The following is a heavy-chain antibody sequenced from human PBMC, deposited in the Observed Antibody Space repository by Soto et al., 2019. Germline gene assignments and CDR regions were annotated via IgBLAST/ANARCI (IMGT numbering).Heavy chain of an antibody. CDR2: INSDGSST. D-gene: IGHD2-15*01. CDR3: ARDLGYCSGGSCNYYYYYGMDV. V-gene: IGHV3-74*01. CDR1: GFTFSSYW. J-gene: IGHJ6*02. Sequence: PGGSLRLSCAASGFTFSSYWMHWVRQAPGEGLVWVSRINSDGSSTSYADSVKGRFTISRDNAKNTLYLQMNSLRAEDTAVYYCARDLGYCSGGSCNYYYYYGMDVWGQGTTVTVSS.